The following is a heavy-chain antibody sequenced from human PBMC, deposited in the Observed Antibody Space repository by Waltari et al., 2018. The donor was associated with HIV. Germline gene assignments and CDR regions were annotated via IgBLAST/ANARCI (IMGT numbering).Heavy chain of an antibody. CDR3: ARALFGGSRGGYFDY. V-gene: IGHV3-53*02. CDR2: IYSGGST. J-gene: IGHJ4*02. D-gene: IGHD2-15*01. CDR1: GFIVSSNY. Sequence: EVQLVETGGGLIQPGGSLRLSCAASGFIVSSNYMNWVRQAPGKGLGLVSVIYSGGSTYYADSVKGRFTISRDNSKNTLYLQMNSLRAEDTAVYYCARALFGGSRGGYFDYWGQGTLVTVSS.